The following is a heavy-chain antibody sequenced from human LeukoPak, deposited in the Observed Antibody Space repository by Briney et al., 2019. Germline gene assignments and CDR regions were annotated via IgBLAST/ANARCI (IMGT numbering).Heavy chain of an antibody. V-gene: IGHV3-30-3*01. CDR1: GFTFSSYA. Sequence: GGSLRLSCAASGFTFSSYAMHWVRQAPGKGLEWGAVISYDGSNKYYADSVKGRFTISRDNSKNTLYLQMNSLRAEDTAVYYCAPGYCSSTSCPVGYWGQGTLVTVSS. CDR2: ISYDGSNK. D-gene: IGHD2-2*01. CDR3: APGYCSSTSCPVGY. J-gene: IGHJ4*02.